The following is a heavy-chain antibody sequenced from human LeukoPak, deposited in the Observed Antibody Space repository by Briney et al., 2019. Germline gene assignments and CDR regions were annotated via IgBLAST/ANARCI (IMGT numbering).Heavy chain of an antibody. J-gene: IGHJ4*02. CDR3: ARDVHNLVGGMSQ. Sequence: GGSLRLSCAASGSTFSSEAMSWVRQAPGKRLEWVSTIDVSGGNTHYSHPVKGRVTISRDNSKNTLYLQMNSLKAEDTAVYYCARDVHNLVGGMSQWGQGTLVTVSP. D-gene: IGHD2-21*01. V-gene: IGHV3-23*01. CDR1: GSTFSSEA. CDR2: IDVSGGNT.